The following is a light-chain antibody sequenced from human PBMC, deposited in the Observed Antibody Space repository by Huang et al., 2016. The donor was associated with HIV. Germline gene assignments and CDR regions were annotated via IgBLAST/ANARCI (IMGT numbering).Light chain of an antibody. Sequence: DIQMTQSPSTLSPSVGDRVTITCRASQSISRWLAWYQQKPGKAPKLLIYEASILETGVPLRCSGSGSGTEFTLTINSLQPDDFATYYCQHYNVYSLPFTFGQGTKLEIK. CDR2: EAS. CDR3: QHYNVYSLPFT. CDR1: QSISRW. V-gene: IGKV1-5*03. J-gene: IGKJ2*01.